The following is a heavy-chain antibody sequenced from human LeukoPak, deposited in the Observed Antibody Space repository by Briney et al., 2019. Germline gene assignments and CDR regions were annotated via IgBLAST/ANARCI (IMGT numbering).Heavy chain of an antibody. J-gene: IGHJ4*02. V-gene: IGHV3-7*03. CDR3: ATRTGGPYIVVVPAAMPLLH. Sequence: AGGSLRLSCAASGFTFTNYWMTWVRQAPGKGLEWVANIKQDGSETYYMDSMKGRFTISRDNAKNPLYLQMNSLRAEDTAVYYCATRTGGPYIVVVPAAMPLLHWGQGTLVTVSS. CDR1: GFTFTNYW. D-gene: IGHD2-2*01. CDR2: IKQDGSET.